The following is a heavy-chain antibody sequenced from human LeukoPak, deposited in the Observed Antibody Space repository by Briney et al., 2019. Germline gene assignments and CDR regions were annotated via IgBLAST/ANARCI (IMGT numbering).Heavy chain of an antibody. CDR3: ARDLEGGGY. V-gene: IGHV3-33*01. J-gene: IGHJ4*02. D-gene: IGHD3-16*01. CDR1: GFTFSSNA. CDR2: IWHDGSNK. Sequence: GGSLRLSCAASGFTFSSNALHWVRQAPGKGLEWVAVIWHDGSNKYYADSVKGRFTISRDNSKNTLYLQMNSLRDEDTAVYYCARDLEGGGYWGQGTLVTVSS.